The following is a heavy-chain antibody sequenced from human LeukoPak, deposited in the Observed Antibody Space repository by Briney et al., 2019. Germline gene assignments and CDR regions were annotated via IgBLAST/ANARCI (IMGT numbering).Heavy chain of an antibody. Sequence: GGSLRLSCAASGFSFSSYAMSWVRQAPGKGLEWVSGISGSDGSTYYADSVKGRFTISRDNSKSTLYLQMNSLRAEDTAVYYCAKDRGDCSSTSCYFDYWGQGTLVTVSS. CDR1: GFSFSSYA. CDR3: AKDRGDCSSTSCYFDY. V-gene: IGHV3-23*01. D-gene: IGHD2-2*01. CDR2: ISGSDGST. J-gene: IGHJ4*02.